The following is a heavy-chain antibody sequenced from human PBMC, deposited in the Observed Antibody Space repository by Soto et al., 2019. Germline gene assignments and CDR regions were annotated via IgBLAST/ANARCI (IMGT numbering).Heavy chain of an antibody. CDR3: ARAVDYGDGEPALQRWAVALIIIPINECKPLQGLS. V-gene: IGHV4-39*01. D-gene: IGHD4-17*01. CDR1: GGSISSSSYY. Sequence: PSETLSLTCTVSGGSISSSSYYWGWIRQPPGKGLEWIGSIYYSGSTYYNPSLKSRVTISVDTAKNQFSLKLSSVTAADTAVYYCARAVDYGDGEPALQRWAVALIIIPINECKPLQGLSWG. CDR2: IYYSGST. J-gene: IGHJ5*01.